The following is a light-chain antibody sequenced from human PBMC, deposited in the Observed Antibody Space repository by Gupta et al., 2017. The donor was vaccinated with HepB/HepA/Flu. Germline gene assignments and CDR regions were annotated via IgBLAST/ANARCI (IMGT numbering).Light chain of an antibody. Sequence: EIVMTQSPATLSVSPGERATLSCTASQSIGSSLAWYQHKGSQAPRLVIHGASTRATGIPARFSGSGSGTEFTLTISSLQSEDFAVYYCQQYNNWPLTFGQGTKLEIK. V-gene: IGKV3-15*01. CDR2: GAS. CDR3: QQYNNWPLT. J-gene: IGKJ2*01. CDR1: QSIGSS.